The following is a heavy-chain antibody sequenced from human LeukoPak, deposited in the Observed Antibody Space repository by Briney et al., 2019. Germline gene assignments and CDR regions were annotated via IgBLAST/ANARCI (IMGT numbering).Heavy chain of an antibody. D-gene: IGHD3-22*01. Sequence: GGSLRLSCAASGFTFDDYAMHWVRQAPGKGLEWVSGISWNSGSIGYADSVKGRFTISRDNSKNTLYLQMNSLRAEDTAVYYCARDYYDSSGYYKLFDYWGQGTLVTVSS. J-gene: IGHJ4*02. CDR3: ARDYYDSSGYYKLFDY. CDR2: ISWNSGSI. CDR1: GFTFDDYA. V-gene: IGHV3-9*01.